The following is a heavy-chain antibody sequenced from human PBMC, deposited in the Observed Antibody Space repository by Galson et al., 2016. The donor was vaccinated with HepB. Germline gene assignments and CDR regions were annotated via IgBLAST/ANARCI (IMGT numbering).Heavy chain of an antibody. V-gene: IGHV3-21*06. Sequence: CLRLSCAPSGFSSSSHSLNWVRQAPGTGLGWVLSISSSSSYIYYADSVKGRFTISRYNAKNSLYLQMNSLRAEDTAVYYCARDLRRSSSSSDYWGQGTLVTVSS. J-gene: IGHJ4*02. CDR2: ISSSSSYI. CDR1: GFSSSSHS. CDR3: ARDLRRSSSSSDY. D-gene: IGHD6-6*01.